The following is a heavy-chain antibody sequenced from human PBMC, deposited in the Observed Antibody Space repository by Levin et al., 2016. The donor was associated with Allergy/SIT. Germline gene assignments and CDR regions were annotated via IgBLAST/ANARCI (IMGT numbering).Heavy chain of an antibody. V-gene: IGHV5-10-1*01. Sequence: ESLKISCKGSGYSFSNYWISWVRQKPGKGLEWMGRIDPSDSYTNYSPSFEGHVTISVDRSISTAYLEWSSLKASDTAMYFCARHRYYGAGTIEPAGYDYYGMDVWGQGTTVTVSS. CDR3: ARHRYYGAGTIEPAGYDYYGMDV. J-gene: IGHJ6*02. D-gene: IGHD3-10*01. CDR2: IDPSDSYT. CDR1: GYSFSNYW.